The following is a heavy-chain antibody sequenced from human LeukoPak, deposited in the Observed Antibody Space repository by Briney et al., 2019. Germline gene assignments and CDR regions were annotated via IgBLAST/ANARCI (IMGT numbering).Heavy chain of an antibody. CDR1: GCPISTHY. Sequence: SETLSLTCIVSGCPISTHYWSWSRQPPGKGLEWIGYNDYSGSTNYNPSLKSRVTISVDTSKNQFSLKLNSVTAADTAVYHCARGATFRGTYYMDVWGKGTTVTVSS. D-gene: IGHD3-10*01. J-gene: IGHJ6*03. CDR2: NDYSGST. CDR3: ARGATFRGTYYMDV. V-gene: IGHV4-59*11.